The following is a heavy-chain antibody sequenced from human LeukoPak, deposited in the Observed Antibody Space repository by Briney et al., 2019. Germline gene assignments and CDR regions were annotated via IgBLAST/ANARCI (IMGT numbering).Heavy chain of an antibody. CDR1: GASISKTNW. V-gene: IGHV4-4*02. J-gene: IGHJ6*03. D-gene: IGHD6-13*01. CDR3: ARTTEAHSWRTRYYDYYMDV. Sequence: PSETLSLTCAVSGASISKTNWWSWVRQPPGKGLEWIGEIYHSGKTNYNPSLKSRVTISVDTSKNQFSLKLSSVTAADTAVYYCARTTEAHSWRTRYYDYYMDVWGKGTTVTVSS. CDR2: IYHSGKT.